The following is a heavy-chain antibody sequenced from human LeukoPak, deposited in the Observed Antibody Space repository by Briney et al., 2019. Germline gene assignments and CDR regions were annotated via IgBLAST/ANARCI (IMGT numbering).Heavy chain of an antibody. CDR1: GFTFKNYG. Sequence: GRSLRLSCAASGFTFKNYGLHWVRQAPGKGLEWVAGTSYGGTNKYYADSVKGRFTISRDNSKNTLHLQMDSLRPEDTAVYYCTREAGYGSSWPLDYWGQGNLVTVSS. CDR2: TSYGGTNK. CDR3: TREAGYGSSWPLDY. V-gene: IGHV3-30-3*01. J-gene: IGHJ4*02. D-gene: IGHD6-13*01.